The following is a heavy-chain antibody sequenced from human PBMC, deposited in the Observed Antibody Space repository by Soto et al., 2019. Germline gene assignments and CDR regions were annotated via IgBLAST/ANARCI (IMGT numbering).Heavy chain of an antibody. CDR3: ARDRPTEGYRGDCLDL. Sequence: QEQLVESGGGVVKPGKSLRLSCVVSGFTFRSYAMHWVRQVPGKGLEWVAVVSYDGSNRYYADSVKGRFTISRDNSRNTLYMQLNSLRPEDTAVFYWARDRPTEGYRGDCLDLWGQGTLVTVSS. D-gene: IGHD1-1*01. CDR2: VSYDGSNR. J-gene: IGHJ5*02. CDR1: GFTFRSYA. V-gene: IGHV3-30*03.